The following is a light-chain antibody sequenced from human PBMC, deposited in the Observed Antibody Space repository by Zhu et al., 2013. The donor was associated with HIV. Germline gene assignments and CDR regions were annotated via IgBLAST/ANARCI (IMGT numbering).Light chain of an antibody. CDR3: QQYYSTPLT. V-gene: IGKV3D-15*01. CDR1: QSVISSY. Sequence: EIVVTQSPATLSVSPGERATLSCRASQSVISSYLAWYQQKPGQAPRLLIYGSSNRATGVPDRFSGSGSGTEFTLTISSLQAEDVAVYYCQQYYSTPLTFGGGTKVEIK. CDR2: GSS. J-gene: IGKJ4*01.